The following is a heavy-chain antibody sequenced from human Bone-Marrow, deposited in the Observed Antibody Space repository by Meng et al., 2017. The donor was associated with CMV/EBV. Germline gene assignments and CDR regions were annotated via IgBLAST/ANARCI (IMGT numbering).Heavy chain of an antibody. CDR3: ARKGYCSSTSCYYGMDV. CDR2: INPNSGGT. V-gene: IGHV1-2*02. Sequence: ASVKVSCKASGYTFTGYYMHWVRQAPGQGLEWMGWINPNSGGTNYAQKFQGRVTMTRDTSISTAYMELSRLRSDDTAVYYCARKGYCSSTSCYYGMDVWDQGTTVTVSS. J-gene: IGHJ6*02. D-gene: IGHD2-2*01. CDR1: GYTFTGYY.